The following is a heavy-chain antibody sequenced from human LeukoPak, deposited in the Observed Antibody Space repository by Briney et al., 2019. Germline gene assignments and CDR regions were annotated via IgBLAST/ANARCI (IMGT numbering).Heavy chain of an antibody. J-gene: IGHJ4*02. CDR1: GFTFSSYA. Sequence: GGSLRLSCAASGFTFSSYAMSWVRQAPGKGLEWVSGITGSGGNTYYADSVKGRFTISRDNSKNTLYLQMSSLRAEDTAIYYCAKDTSTRWYSSTPLPGDYWGRGTLVTVSS. CDR3: AKDTSTRWYSSTPLPGDY. V-gene: IGHV3-23*01. D-gene: IGHD6-13*01. CDR2: ITGSGGNT.